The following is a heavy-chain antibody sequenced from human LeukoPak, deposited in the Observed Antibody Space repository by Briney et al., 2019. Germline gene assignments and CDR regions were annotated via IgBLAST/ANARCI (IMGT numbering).Heavy chain of an antibody. V-gene: IGHV4-39*07. J-gene: IGHJ4*02. Sequence: SETLSLTCTVSGDSISSSHYYWGWIRQPPGKGLEWIGSIEYSRTTYYNPSLKSRVTILVDTSKHQFSLKVTSVTAADTAVYYCVREGFAELRHDDDWGQGTLVTVSS. CDR1: GDSISSSHYY. CDR2: IEYSRTT. D-gene: IGHD1-7*01. CDR3: VREGFAELRHDDD.